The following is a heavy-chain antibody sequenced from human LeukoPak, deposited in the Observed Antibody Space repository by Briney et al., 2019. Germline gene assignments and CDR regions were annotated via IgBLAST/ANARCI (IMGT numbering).Heavy chain of an antibody. CDR2: IIPIFGTA. CDR3: ARGEINYGGNSLDFDY. CDR1: GGTFSSYA. V-gene: IGHV1-69*05. Sequence: GSSVKVSCKASGGTFSSYAISWVRQAPGQGLEWMGGIIPIFGTANYAQKFQGRVTMTRDTSTSTVYMELSSLRSEDTAVYYCARGEINYGGNSLDFDYWGQGTLVTVSS. J-gene: IGHJ4*02. D-gene: IGHD4-23*01.